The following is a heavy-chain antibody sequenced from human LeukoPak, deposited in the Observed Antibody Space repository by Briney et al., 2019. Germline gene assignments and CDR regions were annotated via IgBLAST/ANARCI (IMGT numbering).Heavy chain of an antibody. D-gene: IGHD3-22*01. CDR1: GSTFSSYA. CDR2: ISPSSGT. CDR3: ARPQSSSGYYWPFDG. Sequence: LTGGSLRLSCAASGSTFSSYAMRWVRQAPGKGLEWVSAISPSSGTFYADSVKGRFTISRDNSKNTLYLQMNSLRAEDTAVYYCARPQSSSGYYWPFDGWGQGTLVTVSS. J-gene: IGHJ4*02. V-gene: IGHV3-23*01.